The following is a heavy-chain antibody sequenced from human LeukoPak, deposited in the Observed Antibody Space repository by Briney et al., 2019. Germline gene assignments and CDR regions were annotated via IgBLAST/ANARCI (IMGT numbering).Heavy chain of an antibody. CDR3: AAMTTVVRGRDAFDI. D-gene: IGHD4-23*01. CDR1: GGSISSGGYY. CDR2: IYYSGST. Sequence: SQTLSLTCTVSGGSISSGGYYWSWIRQHPGKGLEWIGYIYYSGSTYYSPSLKSRVTISVDTSKNQFSLKLSSVTAADTAVYYCAAMTTVVRGRDAFDIWGQGTMVTVSS. J-gene: IGHJ3*02. V-gene: IGHV4-31*03.